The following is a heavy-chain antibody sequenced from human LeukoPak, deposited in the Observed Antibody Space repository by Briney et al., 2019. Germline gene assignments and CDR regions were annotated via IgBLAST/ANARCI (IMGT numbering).Heavy chain of an antibody. CDR3: ARERWLQNFDY. CDR1: GGSFSGYY. Sequence: SETLSLTXAVYGGSFSGYYWSWIRQPAGKGLEWIGRIYTSGSTNYNPSLKSRVTISVDTSRNQFSLKLSSVTAADTAVYYCARERWLQNFDYWGQGTLVTVSS. J-gene: IGHJ4*02. CDR2: IYTSGST. V-gene: IGHV4-4*07. D-gene: IGHD5-24*01.